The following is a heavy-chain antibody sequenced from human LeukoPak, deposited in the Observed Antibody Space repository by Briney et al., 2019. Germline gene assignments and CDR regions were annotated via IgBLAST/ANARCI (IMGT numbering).Heavy chain of an antibody. CDR3: AKDFGVVPLYYMDV. J-gene: IGHJ6*03. Sequence: GGSLRLSCAASGFTFSSYGMHWVRQAPGKGLEWVAFIRYDGSNKYYADSVKGRFTISRDNSKNTLYLQMNSLRAEDTAVYYCAKDFGVVPLYYMDVWGKGTTVTASS. CDR2: IRYDGSNK. V-gene: IGHV3-30*02. D-gene: IGHD3-3*01. CDR1: GFTFSSYG.